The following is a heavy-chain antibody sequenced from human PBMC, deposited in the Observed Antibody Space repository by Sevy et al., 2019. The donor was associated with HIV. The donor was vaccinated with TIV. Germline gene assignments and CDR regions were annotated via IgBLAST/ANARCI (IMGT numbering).Heavy chain of an antibody. CDR3: ARTLAAAASY. J-gene: IGHJ4*02. CDR1: GFTFSSYW. Sequence: GGYLRLSCAASGFTFSSYWMNCVRQAPGKGLEWVANIKQDGSEKYYVDSVKGRFTISRDNAKNSMHLQMNSMRAEDTAVYYCARTLAAAASYWGQGTPVTVSS. V-gene: IGHV3-7*01. CDR2: IKQDGSEK. D-gene: IGHD6-25*01.